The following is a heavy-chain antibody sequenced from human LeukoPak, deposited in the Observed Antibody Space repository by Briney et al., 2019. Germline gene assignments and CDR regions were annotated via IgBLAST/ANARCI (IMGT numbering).Heavy chain of an antibody. V-gene: IGHV3-23*01. CDR3: AKALRQQPRAYDY. CDR2: IATSDAYT. J-gene: IGHJ4*02. CDR1: GFTFSDYA. Sequence: QPGGSLRLSCAASGFTFSDYAITWVRQGPGTGLECVSTIATSDAYTYYADSVQGRFNISRDNSKNTLYLQMDSLRAEDTAIYYCAKALRQQPRAYDYWGQGTLVTVSS. D-gene: IGHD6-13*01.